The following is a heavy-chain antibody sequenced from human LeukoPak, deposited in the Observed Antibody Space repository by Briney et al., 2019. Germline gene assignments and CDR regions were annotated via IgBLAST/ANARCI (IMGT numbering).Heavy chain of an antibody. CDR1: GFTFSSYA. Sequence: GGSLRLSCAASGFTFSSYAMSWVRQAPGKGLEWVSAISSSGGSTYYADSVKGRFTISRDNSKNTLYLQMNSLRAEDTAVYYCARSNAGATTSFDYWGQGTLVTVSS. D-gene: IGHD1-26*01. CDR3: ARSNAGATTSFDY. J-gene: IGHJ4*02. V-gene: IGHV3-23*01. CDR2: ISSSGGST.